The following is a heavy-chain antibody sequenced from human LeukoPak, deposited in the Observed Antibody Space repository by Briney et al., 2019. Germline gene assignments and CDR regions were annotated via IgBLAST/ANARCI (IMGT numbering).Heavy chain of an antibody. D-gene: IGHD3-9*01. V-gene: IGHV4-59*01. CDR3: ARVSGDILTGYYYFDY. J-gene: IGHJ4*02. CDR1: GGSISNYY. Sequence: SETLSLTCTVSGGSISNYYWSWIRQPPGKGLEWIGYIYYSGSTNYNPSLKSRVTISVDTSKNQFSLKLSSVTTADTAVYYCARVSGDILTGYYYFDYWGQGTLVTV. CDR2: IYYSGST.